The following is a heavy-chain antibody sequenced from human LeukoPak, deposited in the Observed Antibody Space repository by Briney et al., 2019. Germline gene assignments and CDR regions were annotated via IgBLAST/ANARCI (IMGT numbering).Heavy chain of an antibody. D-gene: IGHD6-19*01. CDR1: GFTFTSSA. V-gene: IGHV1-58*01. CDR3: AVLQTVAGTRADP. J-gene: IGHJ5*02. CDR2: IVVGSGNT. Sequence: GTSVTVSCKASGFTFTSSAVQWVRQARGQRLEGIGWIVVGSGNTNYAQKFQERVTITRDMSTSTAYMELSSLRSEDTAVYYCAVLQTVAGTRADPWGQGTLVTVSS.